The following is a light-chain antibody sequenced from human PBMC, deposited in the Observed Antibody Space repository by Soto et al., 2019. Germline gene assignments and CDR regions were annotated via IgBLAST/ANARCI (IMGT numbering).Light chain of an antibody. CDR2: EVS. V-gene: IGLV2-14*01. CDR3: TSYTITNTLL. J-gene: IGLJ3*02. CDR1: SSDVGRYNY. Sequence: QSALTQPASVSGSPGQSITISCSGTSSDVGRYNYVSWYQQHPGKVPKLIIYEVSLRPSRVSNRFSGSKSGNTASLTISGLQTEDEADYYCTSYTITNTLLFGGGTKLTVL.